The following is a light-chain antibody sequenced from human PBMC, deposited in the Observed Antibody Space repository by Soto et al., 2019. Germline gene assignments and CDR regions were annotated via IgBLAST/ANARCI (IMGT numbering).Light chain of an antibody. CDR3: MQGTQWPYT. J-gene: IGKJ2*01. V-gene: IGKV2-30*02. Sequence: DVLMTQSPLSLPVTLGQPASVSCRSSQSLVHSDGNSYLSWFQQRPGQSPRRLIYKVSNRDSGVPDRFSGRGSDTDFTLKISRVEAEDVGVYYCMQGTQWPYTFGQGTQLEIK. CDR2: KVS. CDR1: QSLVHSDGNSY.